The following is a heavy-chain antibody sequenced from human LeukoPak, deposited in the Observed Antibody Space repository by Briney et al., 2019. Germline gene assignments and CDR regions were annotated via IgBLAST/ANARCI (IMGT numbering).Heavy chain of an antibody. V-gene: IGHV4-59*01. Sequence: PSETLSLTCTVSGASISSDYWSWIRQPPGKGLEWIGYIYYSGSTNYNPSLKSRVTISVDTSKNQFSLKLSSVTAADTAVYYCARATGYSYGYFDYWGQGTLVTVSS. J-gene: IGHJ4*02. CDR2: IYYSGST. CDR3: ARATGYSYGYFDY. D-gene: IGHD5-18*01. CDR1: GASISSDY.